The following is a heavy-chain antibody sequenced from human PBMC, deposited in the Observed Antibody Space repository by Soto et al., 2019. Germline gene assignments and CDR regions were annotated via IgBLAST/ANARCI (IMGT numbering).Heavy chain of an antibody. CDR1: GFTVSSNY. CDR2: IYSGGST. CDR3: ARGSTSRHNWFDP. D-gene: IGHD2-2*01. V-gene: IGHV3-66*01. Sequence: EVQLVESGGGLVQPGGSLRLSCAASGFTVSSNYMSWVRQAPGKGLEWVSVIYSGGSTYYADSVKGRFTISRDNSKNTLYLQMYSLRAEDTAVYYCARGSTSRHNWFDPWGQGTLVTVSS. J-gene: IGHJ5*02.